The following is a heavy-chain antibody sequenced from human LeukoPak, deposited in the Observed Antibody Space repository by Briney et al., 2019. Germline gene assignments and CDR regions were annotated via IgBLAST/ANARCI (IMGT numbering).Heavy chain of an antibody. D-gene: IGHD3-10*01. Sequence: SETLSLTCAVYGGSFSGYYWSWIRQPPGKGLEWIGEINHSGSTNYNPSLKSRVTISVDTSKNQFSLQLRSVTAADTAVYYCARGLTMVRGVIRYFDYWGQGTLVTVSS. CDR2: INHSGST. J-gene: IGHJ4*02. CDR1: GGSFSGYY. CDR3: ARGLTMVRGVIRYFDY. V-gene: IGHV4-34*01.